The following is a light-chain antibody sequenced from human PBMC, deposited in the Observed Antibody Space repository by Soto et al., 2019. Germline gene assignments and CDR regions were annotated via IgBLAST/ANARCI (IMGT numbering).Light chain of an antibody. CDR1: QSVSSY. V-gene: IGKV3-11*01. Sequence: DIRLTQSPATLALSPGERATLSCRASQSVSSYLAWYQQKPGQAPRLLIYDASNRATGIPARFSGSGSGTDFTLTISSLEPEDFAVYYCQQRSNWPQITFGQGTRLEIK. CDR3: QQRSNWPQIT. CDR2: DAS. J-gene: IGKJ5*01.